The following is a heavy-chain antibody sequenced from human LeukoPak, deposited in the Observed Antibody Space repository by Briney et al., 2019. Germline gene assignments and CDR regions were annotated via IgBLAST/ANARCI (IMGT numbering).Heavy chain of an antibody. CDR2: INHSGST. CDR1: GGSFSGYY. V-gene: IGHV4-34*01. CDR3: ARQSGWFDP. J-gene: IGHJ5*02. Sequence: SETLSLTCAVYGGSFSGYYWSWIRQPPGKGLEWIGEINHSGSTNYNPSLKSRVTISVDTSKNQFSLKLSSVTAADTAVYYCARQSGWFDPWGQGTLVTVSS.